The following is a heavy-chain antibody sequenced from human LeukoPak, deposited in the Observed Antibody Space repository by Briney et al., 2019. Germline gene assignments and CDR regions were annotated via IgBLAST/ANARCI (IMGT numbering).Heavy chain of an antibody. CDR2: ISGGADAT. CDR1: GFTFSRFA. D-gene: IGHD1-26*01. CDR3: ARDAGWGCIDY. V-gene: IGHV3-23*01. Sequence: GGSLRLSCAASGFTFSRFAMCWVRQAPGKGLEWVSAISGGADATYYADSVRGRFSVSRDNSKNTLDLQMDSLRADGTAVYFCARDAGWGCIDYWGQGTLLTVYS. J-gene: IGHJ4*02.